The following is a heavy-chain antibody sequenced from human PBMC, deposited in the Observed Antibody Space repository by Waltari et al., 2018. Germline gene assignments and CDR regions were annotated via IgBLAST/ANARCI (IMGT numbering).Heavy chain of an antibody. V-gene: IGHV4-59*01. CDR2: FSYTGSA. J-gene: IGHJ4*01. D-gene: IGHD3-10*01. CDR3: SRATPGSSKFDY. Sequence: QVQLQESGPGLVKPSETLSLTCIVSGASISGYHWSWVRQPPGKGLEWIGDFSYTGSANYLPSLESRLTISIDTSKNQISLKLRSVTAADTAVYYCSRATPGSSKFDYWGRGALVTVSS. CDR1: GASISGYH.